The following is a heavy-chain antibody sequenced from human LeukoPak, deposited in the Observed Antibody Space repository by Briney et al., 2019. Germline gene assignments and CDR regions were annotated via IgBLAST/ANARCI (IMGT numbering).Heavy chain of an antibody. Sequence: GGSLRLSCAASGFTFSRYAMSWVRQAPGKGLEWVSSTSGSGISTYYADSVKGRFTISRDNSNNTLYLQMNSLRAEDTAVYYCAKESGIAVAGTDYWGQGTLVTVSS. CDR2: TSGSGIST. CDR1: GFTFSRYA. D-gene: IGHD6-19*01. J-gene: IGHJ4*02. V-gene: IGHV3-23*01. CDR3: AKESGIAVAGTDY.